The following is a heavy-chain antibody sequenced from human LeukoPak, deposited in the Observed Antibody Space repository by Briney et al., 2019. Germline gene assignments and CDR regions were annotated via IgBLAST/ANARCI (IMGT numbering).Heavy chain of an antibody. D-gene: IGHD6-13*01. J-gene: IGHJ4*02. CDR1: GFTFSSYE. V-gene: IGHV3-48*03. Sequence: GGSLRLSCAASGFTFSSYEMNWVRQAPGKGLEWVSYISLSTTSIYYADSVKGRFTISRDNAKNSLYLQMNSLRAEDTAVYYCAREPTYSSSWHTTCDYWGQGTLVTVSS. CDR3: AREPTYSSSWHTTCDY. CDR2: ISLSTTSI.